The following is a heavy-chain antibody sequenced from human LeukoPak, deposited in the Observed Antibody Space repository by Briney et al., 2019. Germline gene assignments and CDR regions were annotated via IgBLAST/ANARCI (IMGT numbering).Heavy chain of an antibody. Sequence: KTSETLSLTCAVSGYSISSGYYWGWIRQPPGKGLGWIGSIYLGGSTYYNPSLNRRGTIPEHTSNNQFSLKLSSVTAANTAVYYCARLTERRVPYSGYERYWFDPWGQGTLVTVSS. CDR2: IYLGGST. J-gene: IGHJ5*02. D-gene: IGHD5-12*01. CDR1: GYSISSGYY. V-gene: IGHV4-38-2*01. CDR3: ARLTERRVPYSGYERYWFDP.